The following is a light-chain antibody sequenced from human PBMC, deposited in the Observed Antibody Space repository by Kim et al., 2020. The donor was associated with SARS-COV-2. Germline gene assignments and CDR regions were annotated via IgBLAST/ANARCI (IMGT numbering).Light chain of an antibody. V-gene: IGLV1-44*01. CDR1: TSNVGRHF. CDR2: NDN. CDR3: ATWDVTLNGWV. Sequence: GQRVTSTASGGTSNVGRHFVNWYQQRPGTAPKVFIYNDNQRPSGVPDQFSASRSGTSASLAISGLQSEDEADYYCATWDVTLNGWVFGGGTQLTVL. J-gene: IGLJ3*02.